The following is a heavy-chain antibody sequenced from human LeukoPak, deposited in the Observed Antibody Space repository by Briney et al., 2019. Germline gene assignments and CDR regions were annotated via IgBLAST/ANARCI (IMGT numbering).Heavy chain of an antibody. CDR3: ARASQWLAFDC. J-gene: IGHJ4*02. D-gene: IGHD6-19*01. CDR1: GFIFDNYA. V-gene: IGHV3-43*02. Sequence: GGSLRLSCAAPGFIFDNYAIHWVRQAPGKGLEYVSLISGDGGSTFYADSVRGRFTISRDSSTNTLYLQMNSLRAEDTAVYFCARASQWLAFDCWGQGTLVTVSS. CDR2: ISGDGGST.